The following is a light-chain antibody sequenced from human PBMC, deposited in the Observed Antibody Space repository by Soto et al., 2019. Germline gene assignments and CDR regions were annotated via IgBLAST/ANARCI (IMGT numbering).Light chain of an antibody. CDR1: SGDVGPYNF. CDR2: EVS. J-gene: IGLJ1*01. V-gene: IGLV2-14*01. Sequence: QSALTQPASVSGSRGQSITISCTGTSGDVGPYNFVSWYQQHPGKVPKLIIFEVSNRPSGVSNRFSGSKSGNTASLTISGLQAEDEADYYCSSYTSGSTPYVFGTGTKLTVL. CDR3: SSYTSGSTPYV.